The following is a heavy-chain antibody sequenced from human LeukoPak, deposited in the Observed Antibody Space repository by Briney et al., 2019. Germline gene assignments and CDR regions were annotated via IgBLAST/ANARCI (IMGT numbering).Heavy chain of an antibody. D-gene: IGHD6-19*01. CDR2: ISYDGSNE. J-gene: IGHJ4*02. V-gene: IGHV3-30-3*01. CDR1: GFTFSSYA. Sequence: PGGSLRLSCAASGFTFSSYAMHWVRQAPGKGLEWVAVISYDGSNEYYADSVKGRFTISRDNSKNTLYLQMNSLRAEDTAVYYCARGRSSGLIDYWGQGTLVTVSS. CDR3: ARGRSSGLIDY.